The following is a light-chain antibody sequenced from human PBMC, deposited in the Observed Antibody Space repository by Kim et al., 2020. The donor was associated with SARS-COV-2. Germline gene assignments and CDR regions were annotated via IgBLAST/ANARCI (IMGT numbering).Light chain of an antibody. CDR3: MQALQTPPS. V-gene: IGKV2-28*01. J-gene: IGKJ2*03. CDR1: QSLLHNNAYNY. CDR2: LAS. Sequence: DIVMTQSPLSLPVTPGEPASISCRSSQSLLHNNAYNYLEWYLQKPGQSPQLLMFLASNRASGVPDRFSGSGSGTDFTLKISRVEAEEVGIYYSMQALQTPPSFGQGTKLEI.